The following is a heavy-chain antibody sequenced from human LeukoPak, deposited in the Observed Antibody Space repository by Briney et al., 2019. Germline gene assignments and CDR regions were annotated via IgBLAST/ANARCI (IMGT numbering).Heavy chain of an antibody. CDR3: ARDSSYCTNGVCYPYYFDY. CDR2: ISYDGSNK. D-gene: IGHD2-8*01. V-gene: IGHV3-30-3*01. Sequence: PGRSLRLSCAASGFTFSSYAMHWVRQAPGKGLEWVAVISYDGSNKYYADSVKGRFTISRDNSKSTLYLQMNSLRAEDTAVYYCARDSSYCTNGVCYPYYFDYWGQGTLVTVSS. J-gene: IGHJ4*02. CDR1: GFTFSSYA.